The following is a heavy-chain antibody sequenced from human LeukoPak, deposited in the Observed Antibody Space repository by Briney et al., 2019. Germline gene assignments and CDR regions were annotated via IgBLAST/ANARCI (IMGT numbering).Heavy chain of an antibody. CDR1: TGSISSSSYY. D-gene: IGHD2/OR15-2a*01. CDR2: IYYSGDT. V-gene: IGHV4-39*07. CDR3: ARVVGGTFDY. Sequence: PSETLSLTCTVSTGSISSSSYYWGWFRQPPGKGLEWIGSIYYSGDTYYTPSLKSRVTISVDTSKNQFSLKLSSVTAADTAVYYCARVVGGTFDYWGQGTLVTVSS. J-gene: IGHJ4*02.